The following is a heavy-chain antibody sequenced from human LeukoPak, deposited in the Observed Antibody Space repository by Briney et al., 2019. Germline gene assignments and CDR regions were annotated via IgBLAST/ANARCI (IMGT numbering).Heavy chain of an antibody. CDR1: GYTFTSYG. V-gene: IGHV1-18*01. Sequence: ASVKVSCKASGYTFTSYGISWVRQAPGQLLEWMEWISAYNGNTNYAQKLQGRVTMTTDTSTSTAYMELRSLRSDDTAVYYCAMLAAKAIRYFDWLPKYYFDYWGQGTLVTVSS. CDR3: AMLAAKAIRYFDWLPKYYFDY. J-gene: IGHJ4*02. D-gene: IGHD3-9*01. CDR2: ISAYNGNT.